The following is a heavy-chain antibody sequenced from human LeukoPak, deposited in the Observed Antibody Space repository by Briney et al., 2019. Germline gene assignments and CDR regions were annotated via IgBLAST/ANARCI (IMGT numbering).Heavy chain of an antibody. V-gene: IGHV3-48*03. CDR2: ISSSGSTI. D-gene: IGHD6-13*01. J-gene: IGHJ4*02. Sequence: GGSLRLSCAASGFTFSSYEMNWVRQAPGKGLEWVSYISSSGSTIYYADSVKGRFAVSRDNAKNSLSLQMNSLRAEDTGVYYCARLVSGSSSWFDDWGQGTLVTVSS. CDR1: GFTFSSYE. CDR3: ARLVSGSSSWFDD.